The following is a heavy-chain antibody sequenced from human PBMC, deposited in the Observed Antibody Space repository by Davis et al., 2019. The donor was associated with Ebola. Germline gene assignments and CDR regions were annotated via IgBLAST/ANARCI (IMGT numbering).Heavy chain of an antibody. CDR1: GFTFSSYE. D-gene: IGHD6-6*01. Sequence: PGGPLRLSCAASGFTFSSYEMNWVRQAPGKGLEWVSYISSSGSTIYYADSVKGRFTISRDNAKNSLYLQMNSLRAEDTAVYYCARRKGRSSCDYWGQGTLVTVSS. CDR3: ARRKGRSSCDY. V-gene: IGHV3-48*03. J-gene: IGHJ4*02. CDR2: ISSSGSTI.